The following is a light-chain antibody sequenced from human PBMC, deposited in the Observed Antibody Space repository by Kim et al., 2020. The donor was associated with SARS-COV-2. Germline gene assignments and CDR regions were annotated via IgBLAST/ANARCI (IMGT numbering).Light chain of an antibody. Sequence: APVGDAVTITCRASQDISNSLAWYQQKPGKAPRLLLYAASTLHSGVPSRFSGSGSGSDYTLTINSLQPEDFATYYCHQYSGTLGTFGQGTKVDIK. CDR2: AAS. V-gene: IGKV1-NL1*01. J-gene: IGKJ1*01. CDR3: HQYSGTLGT. CDR1: QDISNS.